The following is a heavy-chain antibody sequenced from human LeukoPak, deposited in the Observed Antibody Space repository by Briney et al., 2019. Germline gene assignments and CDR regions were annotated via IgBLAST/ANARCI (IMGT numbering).Heavy chain of an antibody. CDR3: ANYGGWLVFNGMDV. D-gene: IGHD6-19*01. Sequence: GGSLRLSCTVSGFTFSDHYMEWVRQAPGKGLEWVGRSRDKANSYTTEYAASVKGRFTLSRDDSKKSLYLQMNSLKTEDTAVYYCANYGGWLVFNGMDVWGQGTTVTVSS. V-gene: IGHV3-72*01. CDR2: SRDKANSYTT. J-gene: IGHJ6*02. CDR1: GFTFSDHY.